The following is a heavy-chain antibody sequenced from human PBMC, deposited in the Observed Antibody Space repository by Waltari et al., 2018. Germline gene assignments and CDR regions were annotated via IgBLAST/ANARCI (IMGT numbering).Heavy chain of an antibody. CDR1: GFVFGSYA. CDR3: ARYISRGRELMS. Sequence: EVQLLESGGGLVQPGGSLRLSCVASGFVFGSYAMTWVRPAPGKGLEWVSGVSAKSDFTNYADSVKGRFTISRDNSKNTLYLQMNSLRVEDAALYYCARYISRGRELMSWGQGTLVTVSS. CDR2: VSAKSDFT. D-gene: IGHD1-7*01. J-gene: IGHJ4*02. V-gene: IGHV3-23*01.